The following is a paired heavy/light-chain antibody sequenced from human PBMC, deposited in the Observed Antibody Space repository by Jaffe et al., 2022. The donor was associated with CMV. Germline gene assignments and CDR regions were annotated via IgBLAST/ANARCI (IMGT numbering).Heavy chain of an antibody. J-gene: IGHJ4*02. CDR1: GFSLSTSGVG. D-gene: IGHD5-12*01. V-gene: IGHV2-5*02. CDR3: AHLRWLQYTDFDY. Sequence: QITLKESGPTLVKPTQTLTLTCTFSGFSLSTSGVGVAWIRQPPGKALEWLALIYWDDDKRYSPSLKSRLTITKDTSRNQVVLTMTNMDPVDTATYYCAHLRWLQYTDFDYWGQGTLVTVSS. CDR2: IYWDDDK.
Light chain of an antibody. CDR1: QNISSY. CDR3: QQFGGSLFT. Sequence: EIVLTQSPGTLSLSPGERATLSCRASQNISSYLAWYQQKPGQAPRLLIYGASSRATGIPDRFSGSGSGTDFTLTISRLEPEDFAVYSCQQFGGSLFTFGPGTKVDIK. CDR2: GAS. V-gene: IGKV3-20*01. J-gene: IGKJ3*01.